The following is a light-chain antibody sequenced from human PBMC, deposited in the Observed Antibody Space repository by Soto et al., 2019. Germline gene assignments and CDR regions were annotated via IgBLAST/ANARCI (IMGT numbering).Light chain of an antibody. V-gene: IGKV1-12*01. CDR2: AAS. CDR1: QTISSW. Sequence: DIQMTQSPSTLSGSVGDRVTITCRASQTISSWLAWYQQKPGKAPKLLIYAASGLQSGVPSRFSGSGSGTDFTLTISSLQPEDFATYYCQQANSFPPASITFGQGTRLEIK. CDR3: QQANSFPPASIT. J-gene: IGKJ5*01.